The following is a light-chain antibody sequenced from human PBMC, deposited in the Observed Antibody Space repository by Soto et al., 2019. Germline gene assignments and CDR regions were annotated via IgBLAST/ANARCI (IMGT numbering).Light chain of an antibody. J-gene: IGKJ4*01. CDR3: QQSHSNPP. V-gene: IGKV1D-16*01. CDR1: QGIDTW. CDR2: AAS. Sequence: DIQLTRYPSSLSASVGDRVTITWRASQGIDTWLAWYQQEPEKAPKPLIYAASSLQSGVPSRFSGSGSGTDFTLTISSLQPEDFATYYCQQSHSNPPFGGGTKVDIK.